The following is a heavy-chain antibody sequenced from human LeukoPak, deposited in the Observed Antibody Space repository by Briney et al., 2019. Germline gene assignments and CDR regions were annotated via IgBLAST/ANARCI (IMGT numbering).Heavy chain of an antibody. CDR2: INHSGST. J-gene: IGHJ5*02. Sequence: PSETLSLTCAVYGGSFSGYYWSWIRQPPGKGLEWIGEINHSGSTNYNPSLKSRVTISVDTSKNQFSLKLSSVTAADTAVYYCARKLLWFGEPRNNWFDPWGQGTLVTVSS. CDR3: ARKLLWFGEPRNNWFDP. V-gene: IGHV4-34*01. D-gene: IGHD3-10*01. CDR1: GGSFSGYY.